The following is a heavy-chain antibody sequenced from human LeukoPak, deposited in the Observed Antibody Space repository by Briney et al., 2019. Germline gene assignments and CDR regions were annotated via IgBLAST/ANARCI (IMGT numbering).Heavy chain of an antibody. Sequence: SETLSLTCTVSGGSISSYYWSWIRQPAGKGLEWIGRIYTSGSTNYNPSLKSRVTMSVDTSKNQFSLKLSSATAADTAVYYCAREVAAAGIGWFDPWGQGTLVTVSS. CDR3: AREVAAAGIGWFDP. CDR1: GGSISSYY. J-gene: IGHJ5*02. D-gene: IGHD6-13*01. CDR2: IYTSGST. V-gene: IGHV4-4*07.